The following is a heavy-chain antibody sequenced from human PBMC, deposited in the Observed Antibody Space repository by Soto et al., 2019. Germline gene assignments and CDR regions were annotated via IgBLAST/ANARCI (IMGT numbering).Heavy chain of an antibody. CDR3: ARGGDLRFYNWFDP. Sequence: SETLSLTCAVYGGSVSGYYWSWIRQPPGKGLEWIGEINHSGSTNYNPSLKSRVTISVDTSKNQFSLKLSSVTAADTAVYYCARGGDLRFYNWFDPWGQGTLVTVSS. CDR1: GGSVSGYY. D-gene: IGHD3-3*01. J-gene: IGHJ5*02. V-gene: IGHV4-34*01. CDR2: INHSGST.